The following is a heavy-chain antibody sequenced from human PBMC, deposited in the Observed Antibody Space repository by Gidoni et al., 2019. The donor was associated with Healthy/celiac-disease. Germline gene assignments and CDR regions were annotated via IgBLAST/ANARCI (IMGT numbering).Heavy chain of an antibody. Sequence: EVQLVQYGAEVKTPGEALMIYCEGSGYSFSSYWIGWVRQMPAKGLEWMGIIYPGDSDTRYSPSFQGQVTISADKSISTAYLQWSSLKASDTAMYYCARRWSGTTSHWYFDLWGRGTLVTVSS. CDR2: IYPGDSDT. CDR1: GYSFSSYW. V-gene: IGHV5-51*01. J-gene: IGHJ2*01. D-gene: IGHD1-7*01. CDR3: ARRWSGTTSHWYFDL.